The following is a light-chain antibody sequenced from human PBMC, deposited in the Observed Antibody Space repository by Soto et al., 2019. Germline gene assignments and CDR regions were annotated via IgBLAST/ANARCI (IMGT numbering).Light chain of an antibody. CDR3: QQLNNYPLT. V-gene: IGKV3-15*01. CDR1: QSVSSN. J-gene: IGKJ4*01. CDR2: GAS. Sequence: EIMMTQSPAALSVSRGERATLSCRASQSVSSNLAWYQQKPGQAPRLLIYGASTRATGIPARFSGSGSGTEFTLTISSRQSEDFATYYCQQLNNYPLTFGGGTKVDI.